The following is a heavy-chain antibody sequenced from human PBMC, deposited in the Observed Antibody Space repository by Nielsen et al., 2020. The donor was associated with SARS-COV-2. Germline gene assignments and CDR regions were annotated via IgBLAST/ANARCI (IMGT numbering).Heavy chain of an antibody. D-gene: IGHD3-9*01. CDR1: GYLFLNYG. V-gene: IGHV1-18*01. J-gene: IGHJ4*02. Sequence: ASVKVSCKTSGYLFLNYGFSWVRQAPGQGLEWMGWINTYNGITKYSQKFQGRVTVTTDTSTSTAYMELSSLRSDDTAVYYCAREGGTYYDILTGYYPSLRGYFDYWGQGTLVTVSS. CDR2: INTYNGIT. CDR3: AREGGTYYDILTGYYPSLRGYFDY.